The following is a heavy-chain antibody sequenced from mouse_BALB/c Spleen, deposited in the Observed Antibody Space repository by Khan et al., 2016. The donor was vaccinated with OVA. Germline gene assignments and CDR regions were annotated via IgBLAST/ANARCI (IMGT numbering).Heavy chain of an antibody. CDR1: GYTFTNYV. D-gene: IGHD6-2*01. J-gene: IGHJ3*02. Sequence: IQLVQSGPELVEPGASVKMSCKASGYTFTNYVIHWVKQKPGQGLEWIGYINPYNAATRYNEKFKGKATLTSDISSTTAYMQLSSLTSEDSAVSYGAGESSCLDFSVPEWGQGTLITVS. CDR2: INPYNAAT. CDR3: AGESSCLDFSVPE. V-gene: IGHV1S136*01.